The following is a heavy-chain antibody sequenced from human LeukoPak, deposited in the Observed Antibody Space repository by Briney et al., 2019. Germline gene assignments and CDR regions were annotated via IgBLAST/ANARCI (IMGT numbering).Heavy chain of an antibody. D-gene: IGHD6-13*01. Sequence: GGSLRLSCAASGFTFSSYSMNWVRQAPGKGLEWVAMISYGGNNKYYADSVKGRFTISRDNSKDTLYLQMNSLRAEDTAVYYCARDKRGRQQRNCGMDVWGQGTTVTVSS. CDR2: ISYGGNNK. CDR1: GFTFSSYS. V-gene: IGHV3-30*03. J-gene: IGHJ6*02. CDR3: ARDKRGRQQRNCGMDV.